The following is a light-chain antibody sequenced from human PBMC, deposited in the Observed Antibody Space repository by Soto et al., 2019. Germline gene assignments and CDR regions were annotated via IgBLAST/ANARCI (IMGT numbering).Light chain of an antibody. V-gene: IGKV3-11*01. CDR1: QSVGSD. J-gene: IGKJ3*01. CDR3: QQRSNWPRVT. CDR2: DAS. Sequence: EIVMTQSPATLSVSPGERATLSCRASQSVGSDLAWYQQKPGQAPRLLIYDASNGATGIPARFSGSGSGTDFTLTISSLEPEDFAVYYCQQRSNWPRVTFGPGTKVDIK.